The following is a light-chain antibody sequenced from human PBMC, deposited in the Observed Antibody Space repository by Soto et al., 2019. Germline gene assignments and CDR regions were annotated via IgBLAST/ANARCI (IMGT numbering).Light chain of an antibody. CDR3: QQSYSTPYT. CDR1: QSISSY. CDR2: AAS. V-gene: IGKV1-39*01. Sequence: DIQMTQSPSSLSASVGDRVTITCRASQSISSYLNWYQQKPGKAPKLLIYAASSLQSGVPSRFSGSGSGPDFTLTISSLQPEDFATYYCQQSYSTPYTFGQGNKLEIK. J-gene: IGKJ2*01.